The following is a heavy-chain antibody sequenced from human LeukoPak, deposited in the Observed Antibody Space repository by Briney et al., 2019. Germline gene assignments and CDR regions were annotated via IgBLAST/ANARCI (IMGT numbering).Heavy chain of an antibody. CDR3: ARHNFIRRGSWNY. CDR2: ISGSGGST. D-gene: IGHD1-26*01. V-gene: IGHV3-23*01. Sequence: GGSLRLSCAASGFTFSSYAMSWVRQAPGKGLEWVSAISGSGGSTYYADSVKGRFTISRDNSKNTLYLQMNSLRAEDTAVYYCARHNFIRRGSWNYWGQGTLVTVSS. CDR1: GFTFSSYA. J-gene: IGHJ4*02.